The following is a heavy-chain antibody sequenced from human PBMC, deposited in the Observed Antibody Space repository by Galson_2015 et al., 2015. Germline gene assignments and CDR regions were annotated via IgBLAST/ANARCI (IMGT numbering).Heavy chain of an antibody. V-gene: IGHV2-5*01. J-gene: IGHJ6*03. CDR2: IYWNDDK. D-gene: IGHD5-18*01. CDR1: GFSLSTSGVG. Sequence: PALVKPTQTLTLTCTFSGFSLSTSGVGVGWIRQPPGKALEWLALIYWNDDKRYSPSLKSRLTITKDTSKNQVVLTMTNMDPVDTATYYCAHRQKYSSKHSYYYYYYMDVWGKGTTVTVSS. CDR3: AHRQKYSSKHSYYYYYYMDV.